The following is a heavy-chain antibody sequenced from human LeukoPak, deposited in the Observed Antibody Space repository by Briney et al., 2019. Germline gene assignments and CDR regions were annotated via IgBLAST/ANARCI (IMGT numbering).Heavy chain of an antibody. Sequence: PGGSLRLSCAASRFTFSTYGMHWVRQAPGKGLEWVAYIQYDGSNQQYADSVKGRFSIFRDGSKNILYLQMNSLRAEDTAVYYCAKDRCSNGIGCYFYYMDVWGKGTTVTISS. V-gene: IGHV3-30*02. J-gene: IGHJ6*03. CDR1: RFTFSTYG. CDR3: AKDRCSNGIGCYFYYMDV. CDR2: IQYDGSNQ. D-gene: IGHD2-8*01.